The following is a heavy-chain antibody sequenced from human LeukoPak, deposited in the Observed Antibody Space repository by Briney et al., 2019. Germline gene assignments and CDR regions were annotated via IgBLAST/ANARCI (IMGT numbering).Heavy chain of an antibody. D-gene: IGHD4-17*01. CDR3: ARETGSAVGSTDFDY. CDR1: GFTFSSYA. J-gene: IGHJ4*02. V-gene: IGHV3-23*01. CDR2: ISGSGGST. Sequence: PGGSLRLSCGASGFTFSSYAMSWVRQAPGKGLEWVSVISGSGGSTNYADSVKGRLTISRDNSKNTLYLQMNSLRAEDTAVYYCARETGSAVGSTDFDYWGQGTLVTVSS.